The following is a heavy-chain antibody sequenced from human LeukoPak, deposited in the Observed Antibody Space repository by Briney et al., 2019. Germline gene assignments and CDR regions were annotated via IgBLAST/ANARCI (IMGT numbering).Heavy chain of an antibody. V-gene: IGHV4-39*07. D-gene: IGHD5-12*01. CDR2: IYHSGST. CDR3: ARVGSGYDPIDY. Sequence: SETLSLTCTVSGGSISSISYYWGWIRQPPGKGLEWIGSIYHSGSTYYNPSLKSRVTISVDTSKNQFSLKLSSVTAADTAVYYCARVGSGYDPIDYWGQGTLVTVSS. J-gene: IGHJ4*02. CDR1: GGSISSISYY.